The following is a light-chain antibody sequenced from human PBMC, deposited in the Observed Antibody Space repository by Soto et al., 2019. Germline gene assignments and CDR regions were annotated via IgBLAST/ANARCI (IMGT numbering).Light chain of an antibody. CDR3: QQYNSYQYT. Sequence: DIQMTQSPSTLSASVVDRVTITCRASQSLSSWLAWYQQKPGKAPKLLIYDASSLESGVPSRFSGSGSWTEFTLTISSLQPDDFATYYCQQYNSYQYTFGQGTKLEIK. J-gene: IGKJ2*01. CDR1: QSLSSW. V-gene: IGKV1-5*01. CDR2: DAS.